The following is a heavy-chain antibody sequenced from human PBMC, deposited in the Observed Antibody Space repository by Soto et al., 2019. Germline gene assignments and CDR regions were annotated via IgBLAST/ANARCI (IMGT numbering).Heavy chain of an antibody. CDR2: INHSGST. CDR1: GGSFSGYY. Sequence: KPSETLSLTCAVYGGSFSGYYWSWIRQPPGKGLEWIGEINHSGSTNYNPSLKSRVTISVDTSKNQFSLKLSSVTAADTAVYYCARGVATITCFDYWGQGTLVTVSS. J-gene: IGHJ4*02. V-gene: IGHV4-34*01. D-gene: IGHD5-12*01. CDR3: ARGVATITCFDY.